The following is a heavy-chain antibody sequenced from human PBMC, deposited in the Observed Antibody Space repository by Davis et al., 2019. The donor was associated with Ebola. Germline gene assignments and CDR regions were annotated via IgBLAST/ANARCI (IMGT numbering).Heavy chain of an antibody. D-gene: IGHD6-13*01. CDR3: AAGIAAAGGVDFDY. CDR1: GFTFSSYA. V-gene: IGHV3-23*01. CDR2: ISGSGGST. Sequence: GESPKTSRAASGFTFSSYAISWVRQAPGKGLEWVSAISGSGGSTYYADSVKGRFTISRDNSKNTLYLQMNSLRAEDTAVYYCAAGIAAAGGVDFDYWGQGTLVTVSS. J-gene: IGHJ4*02.